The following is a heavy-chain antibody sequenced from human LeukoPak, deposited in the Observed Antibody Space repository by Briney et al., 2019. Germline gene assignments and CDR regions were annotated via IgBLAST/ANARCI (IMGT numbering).Heavy chain of an antibody. CDR1: GGSISTYY. Sequence: SETLSLTCTVSGGSISTYYWSWIRQPPGKGLEWIGYIYYSGSTNYNPPLKSRVTISVDTSQNQFSLKLNSVTAADTAVYYCASGWLDVWGQGTTVTVSS. D-gene: IGHD2-15*01. J-gene: IGHJ6*02. CDR3: ASGWLDV. CDR2: IYYSGST. V-gene: IGHV4-59*08.